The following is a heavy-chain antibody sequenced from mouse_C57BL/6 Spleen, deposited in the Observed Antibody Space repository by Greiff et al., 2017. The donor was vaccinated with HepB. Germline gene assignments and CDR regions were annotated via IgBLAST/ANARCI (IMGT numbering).Heavy chain of an antibody. J-gene: IGHJ3*01. CDR3: ASLYGGSSPAWFAY. D-gene: IGHD1-1*01. V-gene: IGHV5-6*01. Sequence: EVMLVESGGDLVKPGGSLKLSCAASGFTFSSYGMSWVRQTPDKRLEWVATISSGGSYTYYPDSVKGRFTISRDNAKNTLYLQMSSLKSEDTAMYYCASLYGGSSPAWFAYWGQGTLVTVSA. CDR2: ISSGGSYT. CDR1: GFTFSSYG.